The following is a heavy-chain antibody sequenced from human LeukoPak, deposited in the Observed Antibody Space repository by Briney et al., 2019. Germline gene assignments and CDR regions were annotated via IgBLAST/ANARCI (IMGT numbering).Heavy chain of an antibody. V-gene: IGHV4-30-2*01. CDR3: ARATYPNTPYNWFDP. CDR1: GGSISSGGYS. Sequence: SETLSLTCAVSGGSISSGGYSGSWIRQPPGKGLEWIGYIYHSGSTYYNPSLKSRVTISVDRSKNQFSLKLSSVTAADTAVYYCARATYPNTPYNWFDPWGQGTLVTVSS. D-gene: IGHD4/OR15-4a*01. CDR2: IYHSGST. J-gene: IGHJ5*02.